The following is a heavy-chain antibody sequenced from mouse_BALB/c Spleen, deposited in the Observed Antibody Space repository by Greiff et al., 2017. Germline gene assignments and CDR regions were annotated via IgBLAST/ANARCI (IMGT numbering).Heavy chain of an antibody. V-gene: IGHV1-7*01. CDR3: AYGNYGAMDY. CDR2: INPSTGYT. Sequence: QVQLKESGAELAKPGASVKMSCKASGYTFTSYWMHWVKQRPGQGLEWIGYINPSTGYTEYNQKFKDKATLTADKSSSTAYMQLSSLTSEDSAVYYCAYGNYGAMDYWGQGTSVTVSS. D-gene: IGHD2-10*02. CDR1: GYTFTSYW. J-gene: IGHJ4*01.